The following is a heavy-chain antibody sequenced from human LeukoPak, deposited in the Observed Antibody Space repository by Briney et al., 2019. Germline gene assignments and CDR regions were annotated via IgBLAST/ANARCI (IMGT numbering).Heavy chain of an antibody. CDR1: GYTFTSYA. CDR3: AREGGQQLVRWGYNWFDP. CDR2: INTNTGNP. J-gene: IGHJ5*02. Sequence: GASVKVSCKASGYTFTSYAMNWVRQAPGQGLEWMGWINTNTGNPTYAQGFTGRFVFSLDTSVSTAYLQISSLKAEGTAVYYCAREGGQQLVRWGYNWFDPWGQGTLVTVSS. V-gene: IGHV7-4-1*02. D-gene: IGHD6-13*01.